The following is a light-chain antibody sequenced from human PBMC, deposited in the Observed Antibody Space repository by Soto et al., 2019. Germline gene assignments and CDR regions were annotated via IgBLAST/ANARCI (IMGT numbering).Light chain of an antibody. CDR2: EVI. V-gene: IGLV2-14*01. Sequence: QSVLTQPASVSGSPGQSITISCTGTSSDVGDYPNVSWYQQHPGKVPKLIIYEVIHRPSGVTSRFSGSKSGTTASLTISGLQAEDEADYYCSSYSATNTLVFGSGTKVTVL. J-gene: IGLJ1*01. CDR3: SSYSATNTLV. CDR1: SSDVGDYPN.